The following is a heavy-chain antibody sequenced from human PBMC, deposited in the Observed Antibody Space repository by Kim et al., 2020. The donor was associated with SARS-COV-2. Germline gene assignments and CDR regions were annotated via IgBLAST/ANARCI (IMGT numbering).Heavy chain of an antibody. D-gene: IGHD2-15*01. CDR3: ARGGYCSGGSCYSGNWFDP. J-gene: IGHJ5*02. V-gene: IGHV4-59*09. Sequence: SRVTISVDTSKNQFSLKLSSVTAADTAVYYCARGGYCSGGSCYSGNWFDPWGQGTLVTVSS.